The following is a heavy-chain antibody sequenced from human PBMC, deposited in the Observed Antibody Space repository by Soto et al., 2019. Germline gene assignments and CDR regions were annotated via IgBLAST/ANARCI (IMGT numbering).Heavy chain of an antibody. CDR2: INAGDGNT. CDR3: ARRPHDDFDWLSGMDV. CDR1: GYTFTSYA. Sequence: QVQLVQSGAEVKKPGASVKVSCKASGYTFTSYAMHWVRQAPGQRLEWMGWINAGDGNTKYSQKFQGRVTITRDTSASTAYMELSSLRSEDTAVYYCARRPHDDFDWLSGMDVWGQGTTVTVSS. V-gene: IGHV1-3*01. J-gene: IGHJ6*02. D-gene: IGHD3-9*01.